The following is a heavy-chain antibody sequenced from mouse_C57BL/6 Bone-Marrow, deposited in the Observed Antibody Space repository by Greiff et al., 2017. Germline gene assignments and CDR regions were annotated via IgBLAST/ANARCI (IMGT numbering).Heavy chain of an antibody. D-gene: IGHD2-10*02. CDR2: IYPRSGNT. CDR1: GYTFTSYG. J-gene: IGHJ4*01. CDR3: AREGYGNYVDYAMDY. V-gene: IGHV1-81*01. Sequence: VKLVESGAELARPGASVKLSCKASGYTFTSYGISWVKQRTGQGLEWIGEIYPRSGNTYYNEKFKGKATLTADKSSSTAYMELRSLTSEDSAVYFCAREGYGNYVDYAMDYWGQGTSVTVSS.